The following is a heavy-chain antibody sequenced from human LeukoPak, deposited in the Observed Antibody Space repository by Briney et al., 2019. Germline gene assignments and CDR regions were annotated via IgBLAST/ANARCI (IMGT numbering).Heavy chain of an antibody. CDR1: GGSISSGGYY. CDR3: AREVDTAMVHDAFDI. J-gene: IGHJ3*02. V-gene: IGHV4-31*03. CDR2: IYYSGST. D-gene: IGHD5-18*01. Sequence: SQTLSLTCTVSGGSISSGGYYWSWIRQHPGKGLEWIGYIYYSGSTYYNPSLKSRVTISVDTSKNQFSLKLSSVTAADTAVYYCAREVDTAMVHDAFDIWGQGTMVTVSS.